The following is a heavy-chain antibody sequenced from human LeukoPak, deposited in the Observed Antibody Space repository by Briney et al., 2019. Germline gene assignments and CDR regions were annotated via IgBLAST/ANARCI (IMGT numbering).Heavy chain of an antibody. CDR1: GDSMSNRY. CDR3: ASRPAESTWFGVFDY. V-gene: IGHV4-59*11. J-gene: IGHJ4*02. D-gene: IGHD3-10*01. CDR2: IYDSETT. Sequence: PETLSLTCTVSGDSMSNRYWSWIRQPPGKRLEWIGYIYDSETTNYSPSLKSRVTMSVDTSKSQLSLKLSSVTAADTALYYCASRPAESTWFGVFDYWSRGTLVTVSS.